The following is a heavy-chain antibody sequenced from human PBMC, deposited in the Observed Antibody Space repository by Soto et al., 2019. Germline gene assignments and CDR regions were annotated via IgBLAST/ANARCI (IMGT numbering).Heavy chain of an antibody. J-gene: IGHJ4*02. CDR2: MNPNSGNT. CDR3: ARGRYDYYDSSGYGY. CDR1: GYTFTSYD. D-gene: IGHD3-22*01. V-gene: IGHV1-8*01. Sequence: ASVKVSCQASGYTFTSYDINWVRQATGRGLEWMGWMNPNSGNTGYAQKFQGRVNMTRNTSISTAYMELSSLRSEDTAVYYCARGRYDYYDSSGYGYWGQGTLVTVSS.